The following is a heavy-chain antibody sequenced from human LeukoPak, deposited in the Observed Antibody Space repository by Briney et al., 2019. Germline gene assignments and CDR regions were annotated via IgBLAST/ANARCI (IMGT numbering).Heavy chain of an antibody. J-gene: IGHJ5*02. V-gene: IGHV4-59*08. D-gene: IGHD3-22*01. Sequence: SETLSLTCTVSGDSISRYFWSWIRQPPGKGLEWIGYIYYSGSTNYNPSLKSRVTISVDTSKNQVSLKLSSVTAADTAVYYCARHEGDTSGSYMYNWFDPWGQGTLVTVSS. CDR1: GDSISRYF. CDR2: IYYSGST. CDR3: ARHEGDTSGSYMYNWFDP.